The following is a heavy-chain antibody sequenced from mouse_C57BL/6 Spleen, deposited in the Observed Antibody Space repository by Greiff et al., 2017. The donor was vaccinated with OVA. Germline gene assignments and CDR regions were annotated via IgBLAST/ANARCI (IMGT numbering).Heavy chain of an antibody. D-gene: IGHD1-2*01. CDR2: IDPSDSET. CDR1: GYTFTSYW. Sequence: QVQLQQPGAELVRPGSSVKLSCKASGYTFTSYWMHWVKQRPIQGLEWIGNIDPSDSETNYNQKFKDKATLTVDKSSSTAYMQLSSLTSEDSAVYYCARDGEHGSFDYWGQGTTLTVSS. J-gene: IGHJ2*01. V-gene: IGHV1-52*01. CDR3: ARDGEHGSFDY.